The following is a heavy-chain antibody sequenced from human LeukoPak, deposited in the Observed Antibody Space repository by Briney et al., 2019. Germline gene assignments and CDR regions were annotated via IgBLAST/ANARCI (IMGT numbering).Heavy chain of an antibody. CDR3: ARPHYDILTGYMYYFDY. D-gene: IGHD3-9*01. CDR1: GFTFSSYA. V-gene: IGHV3-23*01. CDR2: ITGSGAST. J-gene: IGHJ4*02. Sequence: GGSLRLSCAASGFTFSSYAMTWVRQAPGKGLEWVSHITGSGASTYYADSVKGRFTISRDNSNNSLYLQMNSLRADDTAVYYCARPHYDILTGYMYYFDYWGQGTLVTASS.